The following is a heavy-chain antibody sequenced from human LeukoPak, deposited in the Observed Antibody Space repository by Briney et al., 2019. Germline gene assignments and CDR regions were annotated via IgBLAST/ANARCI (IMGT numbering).Heavy chain of an antibody. CDR3: AKDDVAAAGRYFDY. D-gene: IGHD6-13*01. CDR1: GFTFSNYG. CDR2: MLYDGSNK. V-gene: IGHV3-30*18. Sequence: GGSLRLSCAASGFTFSNYGMHWLRQAPGKGLEWVALMLYDGSNKYFADSVKGRFTISRDNSKNTLYLQMHSLRAEDTAVYYCAKDDVAAAGRYFDYWGQGTLVTVSS. J-gene: IGHJ4*02.